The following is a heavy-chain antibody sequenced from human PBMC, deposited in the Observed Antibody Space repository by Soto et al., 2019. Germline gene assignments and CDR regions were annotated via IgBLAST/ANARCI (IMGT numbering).Heavy chain of an antibody. Sequence: PGGSLRLSCAASGFTFSNAWMNWVRQAPGKGLEWVGRIKSKTDGGTTDYAAPVKGRFTISRDDSKNTLYLQMNSLKTEDTAVYYCARDRVVVITSYYYYGMDVWGQGTTVTVSS. CDR1: GFTFSNAW. D-gene: IGHD3-22*01. V-gene: IGHV3-15*07. CDR2: IKSKTDGGTT. CDR3: ARDRVVVITSYYYYGMDV. J-gene: IGHJ6*02.